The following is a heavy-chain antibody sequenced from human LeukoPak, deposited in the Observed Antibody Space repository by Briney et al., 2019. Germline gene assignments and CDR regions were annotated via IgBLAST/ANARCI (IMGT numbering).Heavy chain of an antibody. CDR2: ISSSSSYI. Sequence: GGSLTLSCAASGFTFSSYSMNWVRQAPGKGLEWVSSISSSSSYIYYADSVKGRFTISRDNAKNSLYLQMNSLRAEDTAVYYCARDQYLRPSVSYFDYWGQGTLVTVSS. J-gene: IGHJ4*02. CDR1: GFTFSSYS. CDR3: ARDQYLRPSVSYFDY. D-gene: IGHD2-2*01. V-gene: IGHV3-21*01.